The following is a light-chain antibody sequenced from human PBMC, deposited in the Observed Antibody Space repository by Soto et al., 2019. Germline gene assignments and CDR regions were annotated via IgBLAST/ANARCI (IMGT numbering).Light chain of an antibody. CDR3: QQYLHWPIT. Sequence: EIVMTQSPATLSVSPGERATLSCRASQSVSSNLAWYQQKPGQAPRLLIYGASTRATGIPARFSGSGSGTEFTLTISSLQSEDFAVYYCQQYLHWPITFGQGTRLESK. V-gene: IGKV3-15*01. CDR2: GAS. J-gene: IGKJ5*01. CDR1: QSVSSN.